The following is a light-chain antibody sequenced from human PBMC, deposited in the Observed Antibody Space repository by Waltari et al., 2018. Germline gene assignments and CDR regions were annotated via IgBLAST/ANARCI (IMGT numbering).Light chain of an antibody. J-gene: IGKJ4*01. CDR3: QQYYSTRPLT. CDR2: MAF. Sequence: DIQMTQSPSTLSASVGDRVTITCRASQSISSWLAWYQQEPGKAPKVLIYMAFNLEGGVPSRFSGSGSGTEFTLTISSLQPDDVATYYCQQYYSTRPLTFGGGTKVEIK. V-gene: IGKV1-5*03. CDR1: QSISSW.